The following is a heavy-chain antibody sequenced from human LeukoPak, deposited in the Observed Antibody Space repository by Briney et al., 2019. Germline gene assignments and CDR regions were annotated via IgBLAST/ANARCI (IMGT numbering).Heavy chain of an antibody. J-gene: IGHJ6*03. V-gene: IGHV3-11*04. Sequence: PGGSLRLSCAASGFTFSDYYMSWIRQAPGKGLEWVSYISSSGSTIYYADSVKGRFTISRDNAKNSLYLQMNSLRAEDTAVYYCARCRVTMLRGITIGDYGYYMDVWGKGTTVTISS. D-gene: IGHD3-10*01. CDR3: ARCRVTMLRGITIGDYGYYMDV. CDR2: ISSSGSTI. CDR1: GFTFSDYY.